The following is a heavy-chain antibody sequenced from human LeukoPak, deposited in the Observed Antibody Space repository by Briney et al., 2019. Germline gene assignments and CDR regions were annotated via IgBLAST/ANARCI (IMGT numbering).Heavy chain of an antibody. V-gene: IGHV1-69*13. D-gene: IGHD1-7*01. Sequence: ASVKVSCKASGGTFSSYAISWVRQAPGQGLEWMGGTIPIFGTANYAQKFQGRVTITADESTSTAYMELSSLRSEDTAVYYCARGRRNWNYGHDAFDIWGQGTMVTVSS. CDR3: ARGRRNWNYGHDAFDI. J-gene: IGHJ3*02. CDR2: TIPIFGTA. CDR1: GGTFSSYA.